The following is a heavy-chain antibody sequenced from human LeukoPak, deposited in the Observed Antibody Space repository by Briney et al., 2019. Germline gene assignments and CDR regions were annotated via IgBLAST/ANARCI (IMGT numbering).Heavy chain of an antibody. J-gene: IGHJ4*02. D-gene: IGHD6-6*01. Sequence: GGSLRLSCAASGFTFSSYEMNWARQAPGKGLERVSYISSSGSTIYYADSVKGRFTISRDNAKNSLYLQMNSLRVEDTAVYYCARLEGSSPFDYWGQGTLVTVSS. V-gene: IGHV3-48*03. CDR2: ISSSGSTI. CDR3: ARLEGSSPFDY. CDR1: GFTFSSYE.